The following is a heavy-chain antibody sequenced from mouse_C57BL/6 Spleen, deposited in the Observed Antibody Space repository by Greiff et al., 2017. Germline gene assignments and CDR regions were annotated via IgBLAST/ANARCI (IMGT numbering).Heavy chain of an antibody. Sequence: VQLQQSGPELVKPGASVKISCKSSGYSFTGYYMNWVKQSPEKSLEWIGEINPSTGGTTYNQKFKAKATLTVDKSSSTAYMQLKSLTSEDSAVYYCASPDFDYWGQGTTLTVSS. CDR2: INPSTGGT. V-gene: IGHV1-42*01. CDR1: GYSFTGYY. J-gene: IGHJ2*01. CDR3: ASPDFDY.